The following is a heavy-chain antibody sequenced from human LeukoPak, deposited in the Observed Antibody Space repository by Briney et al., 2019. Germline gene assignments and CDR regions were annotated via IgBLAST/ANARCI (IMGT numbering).Heavy chain of an antibody. CDR1: GGSISSSNC. CDR2: IYHSGST. CDR3: ARVAMVRGVDG. D-gene: IGHD3-10*01. Sequence: SQRLSPTCAVSGGSISSSNCWSWVRQPPGKGLEWIGKIYHSGSTNYNPSLKNRVAISVDKSKNQFSLKQSSVTAADTAVYYCARVAMVRGVDGWGQGTLVSVS. V-gene: IGHV4-4*02. J-gene: IGHJ4*02.